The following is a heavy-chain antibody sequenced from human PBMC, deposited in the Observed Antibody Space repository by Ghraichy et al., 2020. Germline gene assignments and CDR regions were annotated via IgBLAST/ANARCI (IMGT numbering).Heavy chain of an antibody. CDR3: VRASKDASGYVIIDY. D-gene: IGHD3-22*01. CDR2: IESDERGT. CDR1: GFTFSDHW. V-gene: IGHV3-74*01. Sequence: GGSLRLSCAASGFTFSDHWMHWARQAPGKGLVWVSRIESDERGTTYADSVKGRFSISRDNAEDTLYLQMHSLRAEDTAVYYCVRASKDASGYVIIDYWGQGTLVTVSS. J-gene: IGHJ4*02.